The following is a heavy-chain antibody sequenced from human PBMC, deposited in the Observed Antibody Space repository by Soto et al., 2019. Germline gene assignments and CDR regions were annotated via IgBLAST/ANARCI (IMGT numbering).Heavy chain of an antibody. CDR3: ARGRRYYDILTGSNAFDI. D-gene: IGHD3-9*01. J-gene: IGHJ3*02. CDR2: IYYSGST. CDR1: GGSISSSSYY. V-gene: IGHV4-39*01. Sequence: SETLSLTCIVSGGSISSSSYYWGWIRQPPGKGLEWIGSIYYSGSTYYNPSLKSRVTISVDTSKNQFSLKLSSVTAADTAVYYCARGRRYYDILTGSNAFDIWGQGTMVTVSS.